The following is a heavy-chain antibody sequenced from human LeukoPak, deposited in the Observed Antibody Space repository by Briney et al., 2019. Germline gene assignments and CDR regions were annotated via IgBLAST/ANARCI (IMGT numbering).Heavy chain of an antibody. V-gene: IGHV4-59*08. CDR2: IYYSGST. Sequence: PSETLSLTCTVSGGSISSYYWSWIRQPPGKGLEWIGYIYYSGSTNYNPSLKSRVTISVDTSKNQFSLKLSSVTAADTAVYYCARHYYDSSGPNEFDPWGQGTLVTVSS. CDR3: ARHYYDSSGPNEFDP. J-gene: IGHJ5*02. CDR1: GGSISSYY. D-gene: IGHD3-22*01.